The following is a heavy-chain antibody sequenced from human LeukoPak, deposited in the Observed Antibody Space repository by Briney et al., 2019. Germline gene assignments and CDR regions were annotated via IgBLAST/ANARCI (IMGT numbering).Heavy chain of an antibody. Sequence: GGSLRLSCAASGFTFSSYAMHWVRQAPGKGLEWVAVISYDGSNKHYADSVKGRFTISRDNSKNTLYLQMNSLRAEDTAVYYCARDFPYCSGGSCWGYFDYWGQGTLVTVSP. D-gene: IGHD2-15*01. V-gene: IGHV3-30*04. CDR2: ISYDGSNK. CDR3: ARDFPYCSGGSCWGYFDY. J-gene: IGHJ4*02. CDR1: GFTFSSYA.